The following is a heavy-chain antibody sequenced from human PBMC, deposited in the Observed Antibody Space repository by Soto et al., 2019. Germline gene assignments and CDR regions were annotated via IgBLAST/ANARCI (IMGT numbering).Heavy chain of an antibody. J-gene: IGHJ5*02. CDR1: GGSISSSSYY. D-gene: IGHD6-6*01. V-gene: IGHV4-39*01. CDR2: IYYSGST. CDR3: ARRSSSSLLNWFDP. Sequence: QLQLQESGPGLVKPSETLSLTCTVSGGSISSSSYYWGWIRQPPGKGLEWIGSIYYSGSTYYNPSLKSRVTISVDTSKNQFSLKLSSVTAADTAVYYCARRSSSSLLNWFDPWGQGTLVTVSS.